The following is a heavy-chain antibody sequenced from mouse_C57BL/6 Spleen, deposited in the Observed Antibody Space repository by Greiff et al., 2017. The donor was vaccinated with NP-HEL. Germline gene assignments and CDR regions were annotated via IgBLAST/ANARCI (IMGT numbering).Heavy chain of an antibody. D-gene: IGHD1-1*01. CDR2: IYPGSGST. CDR1: GYTFTSYW. Sequence: QVQLQQSGAELVKPGASVKMSCKASGYTFTSYWITWVKQRPGQGLEWIGDIYPGSGSTNYNEKFKSKATLTVDTSSSTAYMQLSSLTSEDSAVYYCASGALYYGSSYEDYWGQGTTLTVSS. CDR3: ASGALYYGSSYEDY. J-gene: IGHJ2*01. V-gene: IGHV1-55*01.